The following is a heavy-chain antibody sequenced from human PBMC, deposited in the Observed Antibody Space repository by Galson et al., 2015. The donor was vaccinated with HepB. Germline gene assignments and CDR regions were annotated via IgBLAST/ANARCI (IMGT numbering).Heavy chain of an antibody. CDR3: ARGYYDSRGYSNTFDV. J-gene: IGHJ3*01. CDR1: GASITSSY. D-gene: IGHD3-22*01. V-gene: IGHV4-59*01. Sequence: LTCTVSGASITSSYWSRIRLPPEKGLEWIGYVYYTGNTNYNPSLNSRVTISSDTSKNQISLKLRSVTAEDTAIYYCARGYYDSRGYSNTFDVWGQGTMVTVSS. CDR2: VYYTGNT.